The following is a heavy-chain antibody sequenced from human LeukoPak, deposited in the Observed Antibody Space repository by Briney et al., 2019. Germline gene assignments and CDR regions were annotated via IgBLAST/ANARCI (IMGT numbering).Heavy chain of an antibody. CDR3: ARDQYCASSSCPGAFDL. J-gene: IGHJ3*01. CDR2: IKSKTDGGTT. Sequence: GGSLRLSCAASGFSINYDWMSWVRQAPGKGLEWVGRIKSKTDGGTTEYAAPVKGRFTISRDDSRNTLYLQMSSLKSEDTAVYYCARDQYCASSSCPGAFDLWGQGTVVTVSS. D-gene: IGHD2-2*01. CDR1: GFSINYDW. V-gene: IGHV3-15*01.